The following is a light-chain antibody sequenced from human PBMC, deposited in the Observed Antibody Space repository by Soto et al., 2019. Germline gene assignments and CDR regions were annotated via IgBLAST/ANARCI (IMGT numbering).Light chain of an antibody. J-gene: IGKJ2*01. CDR2: DTS. CDR1: QGISDS. Sequence: TQSPATLSVSPGERATLSCRASQGISDSLAWYQHKPGQAPRLLIYDTSNRATGVPARFSGSGSGTEFTLTISSLESEDFAVYYCQQYGSSPHTFGRGTKVDIK. V-gene: IGKV3D-15*01. CDR3: QQYGSSPHT.